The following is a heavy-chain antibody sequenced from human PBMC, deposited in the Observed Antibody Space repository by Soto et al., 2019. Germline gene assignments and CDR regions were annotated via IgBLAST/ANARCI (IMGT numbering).Heavy chain of an antibody. J-gene: IGHJ6*02. V-gene: IGHV1-18*01. D-gene: IGHD5-12*01. CDR3: ATTIGYSYYYYGMDV. Sequence: QVQLVQSGAEVTKPGASVKVSCKASGYTLTSYGISWVRQAPGQGLEWMGWISAYNGDTNYAQSLQGRVTMTTDISTTTAYMELRSLRSDDTTVYYCATTIGYSYYYYGMDVWGQGTTVTVSS. CDR1: GYTLTSYG. CDR2: ISAYNGDT.